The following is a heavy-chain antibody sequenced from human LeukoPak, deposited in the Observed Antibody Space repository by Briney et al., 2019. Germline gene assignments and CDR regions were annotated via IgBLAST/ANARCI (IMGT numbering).Heavy chain of an antibody. J-gene: IGHJ5*02. V-gene: IGHV4-59*01. CDR1: VGPISSYY. Sequence: SETLSLICIGSVGPISSYYWSWIRQHPGKAMEWIGDIYYSGNTNYNPSLKSRVTISIDTSKNQFSLKLRSVTAADTAVYYCARDQIVVAGNWFDPWGQGTLVTVSS. CDR2: IYYSGNT. D-gene: IGHD6-13*01. CDR3: ARDQIVVAGNWFDP.